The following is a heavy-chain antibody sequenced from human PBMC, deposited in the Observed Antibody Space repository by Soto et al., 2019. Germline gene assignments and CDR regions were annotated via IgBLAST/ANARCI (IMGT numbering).Heavy chain of an antibody. CDR1: GVPITSRTYS. Sequence: PSETLSLTCAVSGVPITSRTYSLGWIRQPPGKTLEWIGTIYYHGNTYSNPSLKSRVTISVDTSNNQLSLKLRSVTAADTAVYYCARHDGFSSGWIFDYWGHGTLVTVSS. J-gene: IGHJ4*01. D-gene: IGHD6-19*01. CDR2: IYYHGNT. CDR3: ARHDGFSSGWIFDY. V-gene: IGHV4-39*01.